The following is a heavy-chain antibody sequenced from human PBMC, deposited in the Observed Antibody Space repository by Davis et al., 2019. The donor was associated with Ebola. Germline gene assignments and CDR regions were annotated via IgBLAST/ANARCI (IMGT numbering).Heavy chain of an antibody. Sequence: AASVKVSCKASGYTFTSYGISWVRQAPGQGLEWMGWISAYNGNTNYAQKPQGRVTMTTDTSTRTAYMELRSLRSDDTAVYYCAREGRDFWSDLHVPRHLPYYYYGMDVWGQGTTVTVSS. V-gene: IGHV1-18*01. D-gene: IGHD3-3*01. CDR1: GYTFTSYG. CDR3: AREGRDFWSDLHVPRHLPYYYYGMDV. CDR2: ISAYNGNT. J-gene: IGHJ6*02.